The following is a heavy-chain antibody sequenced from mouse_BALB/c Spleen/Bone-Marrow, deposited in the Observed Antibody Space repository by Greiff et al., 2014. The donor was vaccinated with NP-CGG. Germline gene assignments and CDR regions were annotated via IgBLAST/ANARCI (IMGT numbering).Heavy chain of an antibody. CDR2: IDPANGNT. D-gene: IGHD1-2*01. J-gene: IGHJ2*01. V-gene: IGHV14-3*02. CDR3: ARYYYSYYFDY. Sequence: VTLKESGAELVKPGASVKLSCTASGFNIKDTYMHWVKQRPEQGLEWIGRIDPANGNTKYDPKFQGKATITADTSSNTAYLQLSSLTSEDTAVYYCARYYYSYYFDYWGQGTTLTVSS. CDR1: GFNIKDTY.